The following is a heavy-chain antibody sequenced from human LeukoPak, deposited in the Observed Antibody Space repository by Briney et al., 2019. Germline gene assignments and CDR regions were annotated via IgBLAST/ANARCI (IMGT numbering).Heavy chain of an antibody. CDR2: IYYSGDT. Sequence: SETLSLTCTVSGDTMSTSSYYWGWIRQPPGKGLEWLGSIYYSGDTYNNPPLKSRVTISVDTAKSQFSLRLTSMTAADTAVYYCARDVAGNTFDYWGQGTLVTVSS. J-gene: IGHJ4*02. CDR1: GDTMSTSSYY. V-gene: IGHV4-39*07. D-gene: IGHD5-12*01. CDR3: ARDVAGNTFDY.